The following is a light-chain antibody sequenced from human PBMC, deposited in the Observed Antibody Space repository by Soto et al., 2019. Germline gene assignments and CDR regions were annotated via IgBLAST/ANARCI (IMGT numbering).Light chain of an antibody. CDR3: MQALQSPVT. J-gene: IGKJ4*01. Sequence: DIVMTQSPLSLPVTPGEPASISCRSSQSLLHSNGYNYLDWYLQKPGQSPHLLIYLGSNRASGVSDRFSGSGSRSDFTMKISRVEAADVGVYYCMQALQSPVTFGGGTKVEIK. V-gene: IGKV2-28*01. CDR2: LGS. CDR1: QSLLHSNGYNY.